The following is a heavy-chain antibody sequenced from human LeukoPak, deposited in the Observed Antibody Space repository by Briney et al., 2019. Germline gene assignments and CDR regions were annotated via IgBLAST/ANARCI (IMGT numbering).Heavy chain of an antibody. Sequence: GGSLRLSCAASGFTFSSYAMHWVRQAPGKGLEWVAVISYDGSNKYYADSVKGRFTISRDNSKNTLYLQMNSLRAEDTAVYYCARKSGVGSHFDYWGQGTLVTVSS. J-gene: IGHJ4*02. V-gene: IGHV3-30-3*01. CDR2: ISYDGSNK. D-gene: IGHD3-10*01. CDR3: ARKSGVGSHFDY. CDR1: GFTFSSYA.